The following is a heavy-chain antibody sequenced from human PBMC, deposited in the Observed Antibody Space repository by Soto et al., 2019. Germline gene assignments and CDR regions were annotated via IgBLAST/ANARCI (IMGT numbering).Heavy chain of an antibody. D-gene: IGHD2-8*01. CDR2: IDPSDSYT. CDR3: ARLRFSTKSHIDS. CDR1: GYSFTNYW. J-gene: IGHJ4*02. V-gene: IGHV5-10-1*01. Sequence: GESLKISCKGSGYSFTNYWINWVRQMPGKGLEWMGTIDPSDSYTNYSPSFQGHVTISADKSSSIAYLQWSSLKASDSAMYYCARLRFSTKSHIDSRAPAPLLPVSS.